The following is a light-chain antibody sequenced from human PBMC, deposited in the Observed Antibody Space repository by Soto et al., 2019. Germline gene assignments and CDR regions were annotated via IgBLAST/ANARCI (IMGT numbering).Light chain of an antibody. J-gene: IGKJ2*01. Sequence: DIVMTQSPDSLAVSLGERATINCKSSQSVLFSSDNKNYLAWYQQKPGQPPRLLIYWASTREFGVPDRFSGGRSGTDFTLTISSLQAEDVAVYYCQQYYSSLPTFGQGTNLEIK. V-gene: IGKV4-1*01. CDR1: QSVLFSSDNKNY. CDR3: QQYYSSLPT. CDR2: WAS.